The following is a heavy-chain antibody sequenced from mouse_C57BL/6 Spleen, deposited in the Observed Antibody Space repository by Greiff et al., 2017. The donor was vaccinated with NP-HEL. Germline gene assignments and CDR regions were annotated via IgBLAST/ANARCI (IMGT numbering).Heavy chain of an antibody. CDR3: ARHSSSLDY. V-gene: IGHV5-12*01. Sequence: EVKVEESGGGLVQPGGSLKLSCAASGFTFSDYYMYWVRQTPEKRLEWVAYISNGGGSTYYPDTVKGRFTISRDNAKNTLYLQMSRLKSEDTAMYYCARHSSSLDYWGQGTTLTVSS. J-gene: IGHJ2*01. CDR2: ISNGGGST. D-gene: IGHD1-1*01. CDR1: GFTFSDYY.